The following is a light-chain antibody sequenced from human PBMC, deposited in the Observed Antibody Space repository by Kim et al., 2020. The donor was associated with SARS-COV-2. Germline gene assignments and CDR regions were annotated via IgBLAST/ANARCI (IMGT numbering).Light chain of an antibody. V-gene: IGKV1-33*01. J-gene: IGKJ4*01. Sequence: SASVGDRVTITFQASQDISNYLNWYQQKPGKAPKLLIYDASNLETGVPSRFSGSGSGTDFTFTISSLQPEDIATYYCQQYDNLPTFGGGTKVDIK. CDR1: QDISNY. CDR2: DAS. CDR3: QQYDNLPT.